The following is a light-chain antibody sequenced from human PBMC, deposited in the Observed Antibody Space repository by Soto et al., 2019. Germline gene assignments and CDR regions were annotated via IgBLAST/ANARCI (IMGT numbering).Light chain of an antibody. V-gene: IGLV1-51*02. Sequence: QSVLTQRPSVSAAPGQRVTISCSGSSSNIGKNLVSWYQQLPGTVPKVLIFENDKRLSGIPDRFSGSRSGTSATLGITGLQTGDEGDYYCATWDSSLSGVVFGGGTKLTVL. J-gene: IGLJ2*01. CDR3: ATWDSSLSGVV. CDR1: SSNIGKNL. CDR2: END.